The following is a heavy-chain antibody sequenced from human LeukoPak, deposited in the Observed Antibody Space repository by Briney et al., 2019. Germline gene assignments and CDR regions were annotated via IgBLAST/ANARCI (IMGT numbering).Heavy chain of an antibody. CDR1: GVSISSSY. J-gene: IGHJ4*02. Sequence: SETLSLTCTVSGVSISSSYWSWIRQPPGKGLEWIGYIYYSGSTNYNPSLKSRVTISVDTSKNQISLKLSSVTAADTAVYYCAREGSDSSGYYYLHYWGQGTLVTVSS. CDR2: IYYSGST. V-gene: IGHV4-59*01. D-gene: IGHD3-22*01. CDR3: AREGSDSSGYYYLHY.